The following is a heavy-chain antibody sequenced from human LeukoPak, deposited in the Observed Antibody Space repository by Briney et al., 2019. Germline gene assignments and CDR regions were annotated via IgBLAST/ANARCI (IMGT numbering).Heavy chain of an antibody. V-gene: IGHV3-23*01. CDR2: IGGSGGST. CDR1: GFTFSSYA. Sequence: GGSLRLSCAASGFTFSSYAMSWVRQAPGKGLEWVSAIGGSGGSTYYADSVKGRFTISRDSSKNTLYLQMNSLRAEDTAVYYCAKDTASSWWYFDLWGRGTLVTVSS. D-gene: IGHD5-18*01. CDR3: AKDTASSWWYFDL. J-gene: IGHJ2*01.